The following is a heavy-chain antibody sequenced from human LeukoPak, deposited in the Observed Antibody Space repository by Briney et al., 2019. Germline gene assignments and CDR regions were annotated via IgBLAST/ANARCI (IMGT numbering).Heavy chain of an antibody. CDR1: GFTFSNYW. J-gene: IGHJ4*02. V-gene: IGHV3-74*01. D-gene: IGHD7-27*01. Sequence: PVGSLRLSCAASGFTFSNYWVHWVRQAPGKGLVWVSRINRDGSTTNYADSVKGRFTVYRDNAKNTLNLQMNSLGAQDTAVYYCARDKKTGESSEIDYWGQGTLVTVSS. CDR3: ARDKKTGESSEIDY. CDR2: INRDGSTT.